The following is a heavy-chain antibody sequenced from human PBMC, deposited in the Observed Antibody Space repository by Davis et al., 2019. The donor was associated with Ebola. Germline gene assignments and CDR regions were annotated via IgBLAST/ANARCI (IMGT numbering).Heavy chain of an antibody. CDR2: IGGRGDST. V-gene: IGHV3-23*01. CDR3: TLLQEHL. J-gene: IGHJ6*01. CDR1: RLTFRGYW. Sequence: PGGSLRLSCEDSRLTFRGYWMSWVRQTPGKGLEWVSAIGGRGDSTYLADSVKGRFTISRDNSKNIVYLQMNSLHQGPIGLPPGTLLQEHLWG.